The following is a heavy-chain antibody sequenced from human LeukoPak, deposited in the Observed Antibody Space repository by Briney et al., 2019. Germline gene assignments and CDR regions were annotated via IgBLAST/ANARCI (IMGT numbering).Heavy chain of an antibody. J-gene: IGHJ3*02. CDR3: ARGLEVPSEVYAFDI. V-gene: IGHV1-18*01. D-gene: IGHD1-7*01. Sequence: ASVKVSCKASGYTFTSYGISWVRQAPGQGLEWMGWISAYNGNTNYAQKLQGRVTMTTDTSTSTAYMELRSLRSDDTAVYYCARGLEVPSEVYAFDIWGQGTMVTVSS. CDR1: GYTFTSYG. CDR2: ISAYNGNT.